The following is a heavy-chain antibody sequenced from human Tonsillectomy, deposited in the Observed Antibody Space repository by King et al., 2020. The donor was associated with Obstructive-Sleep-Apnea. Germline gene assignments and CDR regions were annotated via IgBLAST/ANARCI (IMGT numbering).Heavy chain of an antibody. V-gene: IGHV3-15*01. D-gene: IGHD3-3*01. Sequence: VQLVESGGGLVKPGGSLRLSCAASGFTFSNAWMSWVRQAPGKGLEWVGRIKSKTDGGTTDYAAPVKGRFTISRDDSKNTLDLQMNSLKTEDTAVYYCTTAGGSYFWSGYYIPDYWGQGTLVTVSS. CDR3: TTAGGSYFWSGYYIPDY. CDR1: GFTFSNAW. CDR2: IKSKTDGGTT. J-gene: IGHJ4*02.